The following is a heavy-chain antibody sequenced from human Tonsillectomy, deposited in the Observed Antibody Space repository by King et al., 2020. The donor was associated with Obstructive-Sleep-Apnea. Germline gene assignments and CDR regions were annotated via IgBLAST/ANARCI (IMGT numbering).Heavy chain of an antibody. D-gene: IGHD6-19*01. CDR3: ARGSVYSSGWYSGVRAFDI. CDR1: GGSISSSSSY. V-gene: IGHV4-39*07. Sequence: QLQESGPGLVKPSETLSLTCTVSGGSISSSSSYWGWIRQPPGRGLEWIGTIYYSGSTYYNPSLKSRVTISVDTSKNQFSLNLRSVTAADTAVYYCARGSVYSSGWYSGVRAFDIWGQGTMVTVSS. J-gene: IGHJ3*02. CDR2: IYYSGST.